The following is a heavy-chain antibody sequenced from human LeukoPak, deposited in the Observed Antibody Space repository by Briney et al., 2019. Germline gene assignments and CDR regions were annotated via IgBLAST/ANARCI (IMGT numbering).Heavy chain of an antibody. CDR1: GFTFSSYS. Sequence: GGSLRLSCAASGFTFSSYSMNWVRQAPGKGLEWVSSISSSSSYIYYADSVKGRFTISRDNAKNSLYLQMNSLRAEDTAVYYCARDRLYGDYLDYWGQGTLVTVSS. V-gene: IGHV3-21*01. D-gene: IGHD4-17*01. CDR3: ARDRLYGDYLDY. CDR2: ISSSSSYI. J-gene: IGHJ4*02.